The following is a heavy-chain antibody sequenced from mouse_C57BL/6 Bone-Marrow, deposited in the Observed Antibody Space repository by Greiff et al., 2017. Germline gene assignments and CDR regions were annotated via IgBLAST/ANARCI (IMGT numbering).Heavy chain of an antibody. Sequence: LQESGAELVKPGASVKISCKVSGYAFSTYWMNWVKQRPGKGLEWIGQIYPGDGDTNYNGKFKGKATLYADKSSSTAYMQLSSLASEDSAVYFCARDWDYFDYWGQGTTLTVSS. CDR1: GYAFSTYW. D-gene: IGHD4-1*01. V-gene: IGHV1-80*01. CDR2: IYPGDGDT. CDR3: ARDWDYFDY. J-gene: IGHJ2*01.